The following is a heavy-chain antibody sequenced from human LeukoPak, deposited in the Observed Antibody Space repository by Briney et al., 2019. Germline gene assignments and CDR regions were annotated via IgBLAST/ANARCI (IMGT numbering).Heavy chain of an antibody. CDR1: GFTFSSYA. D-gene: IGHD6-19*01. CDR3: AKEPPSTQWLEGAEYFQH. V-gene: IGHV3-23*01. Sequence: PGGSLRPSCAASGFTFSSYAMSWVRQAPGKGLEWVSAISGSGGSTYYADSVKGRFTISRDNSKNTLYLQMNSLRAEDTAVYYCAKEPPSTQWLEGAEYFQHWGQGTLVTVSS. CDR2: ISGSGGST. J-gene: IGHJ1*01.